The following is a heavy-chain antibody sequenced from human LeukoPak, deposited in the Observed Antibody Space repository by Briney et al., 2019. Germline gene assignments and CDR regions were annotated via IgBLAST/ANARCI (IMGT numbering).Heavy chain of an antibody. Sequence: HGASLKISCKGSGSSFTSYWIGWVRRLPGKGLEWMGSIYPGDSDTRYSPSFQGQVTISADKSISTAYLQWSSLKASDTAMYYCARLPLGYCSGGSCYPFDYWGQGTLVTVSS. V-gene: IGHV5-51*01. CDR3: ARLPLGYCSGGSCYPFDY. CDR2: IYPGDSDT. D-gene: IGHD2-15*01. CDR1: GSSFTSYW. J-gene: IGHJ4*02.